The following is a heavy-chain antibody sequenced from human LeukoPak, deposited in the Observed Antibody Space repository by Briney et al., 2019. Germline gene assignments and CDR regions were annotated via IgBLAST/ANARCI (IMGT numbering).Heavy chain of an antibody. CDR3: ARDLWYYDILTGYDGYGAFDI. V-gene: IGHV1-69*13. Sequence: ASVKVSCKASGGTFSSYAISWVRQAPGQGLEWMGRIIPIFGTANYAQKFQGRVTITADESTSTAYMELSSLRSEDTAVYYCARDLWYYDILTGYDGYGAFDIWGQGTMVTVSS. CDR1: GGTFSSYA. J-gene: IGHJ3*02. D-gene: IGHD3-9*01. CDR2: IIPIFGTA.